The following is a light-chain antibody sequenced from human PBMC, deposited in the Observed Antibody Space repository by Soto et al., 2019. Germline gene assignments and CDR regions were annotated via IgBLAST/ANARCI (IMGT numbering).Light chain of an antibody. Sequence: DLQMTQSPSAMSASIGARVTITCRASQGIGNYLAWFQQKPGKVPKRLIYGASSLQSGAPSRFSGSGSGTDFTLTISSLQPEDFATYYCLQHHTYPWTVGQGTKVDI. CDR1: QGIGNY. CDR3: LQHHTYPWT. CDR2: GAS. J-gene: IGKJ1*01. V-gene: IGKV1-17*03.